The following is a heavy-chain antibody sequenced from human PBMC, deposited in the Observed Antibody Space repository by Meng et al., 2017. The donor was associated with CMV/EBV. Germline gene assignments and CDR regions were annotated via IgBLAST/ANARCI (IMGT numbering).Heavy chain of an antibody. CDR3: ARHYSGWSYYFDH. CDR2: SYYSGST. Sequence: SETLSLTCIVSGGSIISYYWSWIRQPPGKGLEWIGYSYYSGSTNYNPSLKSRVTISVDTSKNQFSLKLSSVTAADTAVYYCARHYSGWSYYFDHWGQGTLVTVSS. V-gene: IGHV4-59*01. J-gene: IGHJ4*02. D-gene: IGHD6-19*01. CDR1: GGSIISYY.